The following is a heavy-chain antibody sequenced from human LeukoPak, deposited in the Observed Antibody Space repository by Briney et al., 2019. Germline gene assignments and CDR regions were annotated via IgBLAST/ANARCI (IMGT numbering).Heavy chain of an antibody. CDR2: IYYSGST. Sequence: PSETLSPTCTVSGGSISSYYWSWIRQPPGKGLEWIGYIYYSGSTNYNPSLKSRVTISVDTSKNQFSLKLSSVTAADTAVYYCASGYCSGGSCYPADIWGQGTMATVSS. V-gene: IGHV4-59*01. J-gene: IGHJ3*02. CDR3: ASGYCSGGSCYPADI. CDR1: GGSISSYY. D-gene: IGHD2-15*01.